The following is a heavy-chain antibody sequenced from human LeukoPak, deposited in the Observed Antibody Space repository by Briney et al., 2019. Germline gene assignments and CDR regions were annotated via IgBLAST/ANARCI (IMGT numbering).Heavy chain of an antibody. CDR1: GFTFSSYG. J-gene: IGHJ6*02. CDR3: ARDRRYGSGSGSRYYGMDV. Sequence: PGRSLRLSCAASGFTFSSYGMHWVRQAPGKGLEWVAVIXYDGGNKYYGDSVKGRFTISRDTSKNTMYLQMNSLRAEDTAVYYCARDRRYGSGSGSRYYGMDVWGQGTTVTVSS. V-gene: IGHV3-33*01. D-gene: IGHD3-10*01. CDR2: IXYDGGNK.